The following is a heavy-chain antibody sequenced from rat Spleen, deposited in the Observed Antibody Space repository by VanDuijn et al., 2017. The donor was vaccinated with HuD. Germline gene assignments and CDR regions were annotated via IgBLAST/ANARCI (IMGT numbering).Heavy chain of an antibody. Sequence: EVQLVESGGGLVQPGRSLKLSCAATGFISSDHYVAWVRQAPTKGLEWVATINYDGSSTFYRDSVKGRFTISRDNAKSTLYLQMDSLRSEDTATYYCTTTWNFDYWGQGVMVTVSS. CDR3: TTTWNFDY. CDR1: GFISSDHY. V-gene: IGHV5-20*01. CDR2: INYDGSST. J-gene: IGHJ2*01.